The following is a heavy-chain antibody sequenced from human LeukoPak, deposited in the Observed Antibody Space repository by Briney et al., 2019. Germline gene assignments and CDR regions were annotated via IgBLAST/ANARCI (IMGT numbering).Heavy chain of an antibody. D-gene: IGHD3-10*01. V-gene: IGHV4-59*12. J-gene: IGHJ3*02. CDR3: ARLGVGAFDI. CDR2: IFYNGNT. Sequence: SETLSLTCTVSGGAFNVYYWSWIRQPPRKGLEWIGYIFYNGNTIYNPSLESRVTISVDTSKNQFSLKLDSVTAADTAVYYCARLGVGAFDIWGQGTMLTVSS. CDR1: GGAFNVYY.